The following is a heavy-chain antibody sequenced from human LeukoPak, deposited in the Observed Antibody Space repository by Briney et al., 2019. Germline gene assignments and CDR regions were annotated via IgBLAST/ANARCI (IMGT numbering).Heavy chain of an antibody. CDR1: GFTFSSYS. CDR2: ISSSSTI. D-gene: IGHD6-19*01. Sequence: GGSLRLSCAASGFTFSSYSMNWVRQAPGKGLEWVSYISSSSTIYYADSVKGRFTISRDNAKNSLYLQINSLRAEDTAVYYCARDMALRSPWVGPRYSSGWYDYWGQGTLVTVSS. CDR3: ARDMALRSPWVGPRYSSGWYDY. V-gene: IGHV3-48*04. J-gene: IGHJ4*02.